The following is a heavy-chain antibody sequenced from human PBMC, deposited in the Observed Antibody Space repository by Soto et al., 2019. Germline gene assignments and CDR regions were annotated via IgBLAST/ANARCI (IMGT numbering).Heavy chain of an antibody. Sequence: QVQLVQSRGEVKKPGASVKVSCKTSGYSFTTYGISWVRQAPGQGLEWMGWISGYNGNTNYAQNLQGRVTMTTDTSTSTAYMELRSLRSDDTAVYYCAREGPAPYYYYGMDVWGQGSTVTVPS. CDR2: ISGYNGNT. CDR3: AREGPAPYYYYGMDV. V-gene: IGHV1-18*01. J-gene: IGHJ6*02. CDR1: GYSFTTYG.